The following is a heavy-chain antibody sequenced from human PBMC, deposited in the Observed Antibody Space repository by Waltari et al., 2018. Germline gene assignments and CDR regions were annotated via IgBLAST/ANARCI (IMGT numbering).Heavy chain of an antibody. Sequence: QVQLQESGPGLVKPSETLSLTCAVSGYSISSGYYWGWIRQPPGKGLEWIGSIYHSGGPSYNPPLKSRVTISVDTSKNQFSLKLSSVTAADTAVYYCARHVVLHYFDYWGQGTLVTVSS. CDR1: GYSISSGYY. CDR2: IYHSGGP. V-gene: IGHV4-38-2*01. D-gene: IGHD3-16*01. CDR3: ARHVVLHYFDY. J-gene: IGHJ4*02.